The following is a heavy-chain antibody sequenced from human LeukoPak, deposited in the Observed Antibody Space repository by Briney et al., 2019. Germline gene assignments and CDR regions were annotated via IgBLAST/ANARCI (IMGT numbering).Heavy chain of an antibody. CDR2: IYHSGST. CDR1: GGSISSYY. V-gene: IGHV4-59*08. J-gene: IGHJ6*03. Sequence: PSETLSLTCTVSGGSISSYYWSRIRQPPGKGLEWIGEIYHSGSTNYNPSLKSRVTISVDKSKNQFSLKLSSVTAAYTAVHYCARHYYDSSGYPLYYYYYYMDVWGKGTTVTVSS. CDR3: ARHYYDSSGYPLYYYYYYMDV. D-gene: IGHD3-22*01.